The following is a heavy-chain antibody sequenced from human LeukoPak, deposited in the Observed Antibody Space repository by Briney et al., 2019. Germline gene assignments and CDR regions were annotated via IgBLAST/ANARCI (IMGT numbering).Heavy chain of an antibody. D-gene: IGHD2-8*01. J-gene: IGHJ3*02. V-gene: IGHV4-59*01. CDR3: ARTKGSAFDI. CDR2: IYYSGSA. CDR1: NGSISGYY. Sequence: PSETLSLTCTVSNGSISGYYWSWVRQPPGKGLEWIGYIYYSGSANYNPSLKSRVAISVDTSKNQFSLKLNSVTAADTAVFYCARTKGSAFDIWGQGTMVTVPS.